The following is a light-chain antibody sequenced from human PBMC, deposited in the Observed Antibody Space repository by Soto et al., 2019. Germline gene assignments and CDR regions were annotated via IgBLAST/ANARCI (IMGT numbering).Light chain of an antibody. CDR3: QQYNSYPST. V-gene: IGKV1-5*03. CDR2: KAS. J-gene: IGKJ2*01. Sequence: DIQMTQSPSTLSASVGDRVTITCRASHIISTWLAWYQQKPGKAPKFPIYKASSLESGVPSRFSGSGSGTEFTLTISSLQPDDCATYYCQQYNSYPSTVGQGTKLEIK. CDR1: HIISTW.